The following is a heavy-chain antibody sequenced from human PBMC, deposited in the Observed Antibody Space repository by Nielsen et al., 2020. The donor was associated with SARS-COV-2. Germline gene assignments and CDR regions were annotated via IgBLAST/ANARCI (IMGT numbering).Heavy chain of an antibody. J-gene: IGHJ4*02. Sequence: GESLKISCAASGFTFSSYAMSWVRRAPGKGLEWVSVIYSGGSSTYYADSVKGRFTISRDNSKNTLYLQMNSLRAEDTAVYYCAKVAYGDSGDYWGQGTLVTVSS. D-gene: IGHD4-17*01. V-gene: IGHV3-23*03. CDR1: GFTFSSYA. CDR2: IYSGGSST. CDR3: AKVAYGDSGDY.